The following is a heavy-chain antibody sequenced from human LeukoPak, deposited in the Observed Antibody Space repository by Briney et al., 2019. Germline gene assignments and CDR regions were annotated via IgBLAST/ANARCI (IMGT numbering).Heavy chain of an antibody. J-gene: IGHJ4*02. Sequence: GGSLRLSCAASGFTFSDYYMSWIRQAPGKGLEWVGRIKSKTDGGTTDYAAPVKGRFTISRDDSKNTLYLQMNSLRAEDTAVYYCSSLGYYDSSGYYFDYWGQGTLVTVSS. CDR3: SSLGYYDSSGYYFDY. CDR2: IKSKTDGGTT. CDR1: GFTFSDYY. V-gene: IGHV3-15*01. D-gene: IGHD3-22*01.